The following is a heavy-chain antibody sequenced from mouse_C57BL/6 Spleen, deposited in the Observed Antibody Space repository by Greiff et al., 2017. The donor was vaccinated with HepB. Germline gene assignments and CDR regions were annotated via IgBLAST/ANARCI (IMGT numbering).Heavy chain of an antibody. Sequence: EVQLQQSGPELVKPGASVKISCKASGYTFTDYYMNWVKQSHGKSLEWIGDINPNNGGTSYNQKFKGKATLTVDKSSSTAYMELRSLTSEDSAVYYWARRGHYYGSSPGYFDVWGTGTTVTVSS. CDR2: INPNNGGT. V-gene: IGHV1-26*01. J-gene: IGHJ1*03. CDR3: ARRGHYYGSSPGYFDV. CDR1: GYTFTDYY. D-gene: IGHD1-1*01.